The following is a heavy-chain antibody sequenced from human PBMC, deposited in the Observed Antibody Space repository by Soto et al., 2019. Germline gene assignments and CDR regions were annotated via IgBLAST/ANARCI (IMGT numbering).Heavy chain of an antibody. J-gene: IGHJ6*02. D-gene: IGHD6-13*01. CDR2: INHSGST. Sequence: PSETLSLTCAVYGGSFSGYYWSWIRQPRGKGLEWIGEINHSGSTNYNPSLKSRVTISVDTSKNQFSLKLSSVTAADTAVYYCARGRTAAAGTYYYGMDVWGQGTTVTVSS. CDR3: ARGRTAAAGTYYYGMDV. CDR1: GGSFSGYY. V-gene: IGHV4-34*01.